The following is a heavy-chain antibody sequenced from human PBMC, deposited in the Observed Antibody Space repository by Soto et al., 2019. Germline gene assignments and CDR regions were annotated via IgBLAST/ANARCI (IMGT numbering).Heavy chain of an antibody. CDR3: ARDKDGYSMFASGMDV. J-gene: IGHJ6*02. Sequence: QVQLVESGGGVVQPGRSLRLSCAASGFTFSSYAMHWVCQAPGKGLEWVAVISYDGSNKYYADSVKGRFTISRDNSKNTLYLQMNSLRAEDTAVYYCARDKDGYSMFASGMDVWGQGTTVTVSS. CDR1: GFTFSSYA. CDR2: ISYDGSNK. D-gene: IGHD5-18*01. V-gene: IGHV3-30-3*01.